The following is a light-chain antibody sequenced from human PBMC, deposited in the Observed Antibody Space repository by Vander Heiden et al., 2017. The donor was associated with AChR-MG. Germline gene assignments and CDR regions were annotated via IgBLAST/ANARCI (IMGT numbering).Light chain of an antibody. J-gene: IGKJ1*01. CDR1: QTISRY. CDR3: QQSYNTPRT. V-gene: IGKV1-39*01. CDR2: AAT. Sequence: DIQLTQSPSSLAASVGDRVTITCRASQTISRYLNWYQQKPGKGPKLLIDAATSLQAGVPSRFSGSGSGTDFTLTISGLQPEDSASYYCQQSYNTPRTFGQGTKVEIK.